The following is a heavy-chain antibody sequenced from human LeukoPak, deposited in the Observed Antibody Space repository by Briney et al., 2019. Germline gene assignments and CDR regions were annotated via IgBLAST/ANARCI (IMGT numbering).Heavy chain of an antibody. J-gene: IGHJ4*02. CDR3: ARDEAAAGPSLFAY. D-gene: IGHD6-13*01. CDR2: IIPILGIA. V-gene: IGHV1-69*04. CDR1: GGTFSSYA. Sequence: SGKVSCKAAGGTFSSYAISWGRQAPGQGRGWRGRIIPILGIANYAQKFQGRVTITADKSPSTAYMELSSLRSEDTAVYYCARDEAAAGPSLFAYWGQGTLVTVSS.